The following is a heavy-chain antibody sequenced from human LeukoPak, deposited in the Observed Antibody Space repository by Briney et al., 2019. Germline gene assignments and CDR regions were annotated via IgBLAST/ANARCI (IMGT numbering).Heavy chain of an antibody. Sequence: GGSLRLSCAASGFTFSSYGMHWVRQAPGKGLEWVAVISYDGSNEYYADSVKGRFTISRDNSKNTLYLQMNSLRAEDTAVYYCAKLRGYSYGYWGQGALVTVSS. J-gene: IGHJ4*02. V-gene: IGHV3-30*18. CDR2: ISYDGSNE. CDR1: GFTFSSYG. CDR3: AKLRGYSYGY. D-gene: IGHD5-18*01.